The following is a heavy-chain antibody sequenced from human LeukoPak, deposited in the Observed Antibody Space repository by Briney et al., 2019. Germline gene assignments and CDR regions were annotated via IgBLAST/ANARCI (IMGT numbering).Heavy chain of an antibody. J-gene: IGHJ4*02. V-gene: IGHV4-34*01. CDR2: INHSGST. CDR3: ARRGKTAWYSGSYYFDY. Sequence: PSETLSLTCAVYGGSFSGYYWSWIRQPPGKGLEWIGEINHSGSTNHNPSLKSRVTISVDTSKNQFSLKLSSVTAADTAVYYCARRGKTAWYSGSYYFDYWGQGTLVTVSS. D-gene: IGHD1-26*01. CDR1: GGSFSGYY.